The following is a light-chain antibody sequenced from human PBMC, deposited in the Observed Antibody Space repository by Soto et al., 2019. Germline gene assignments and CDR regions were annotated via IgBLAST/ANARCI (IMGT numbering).Light chain of an antibody. Sequence: QSVLTQPASVSGSPGQSITISCTGTSNDVGGYDHVSWYQQYPGKAPRLIIHDVSNRPSGVSSRFSGSKSGNTASLTISGLQAEDEADYYCAAWDASLNGVVFGGGTKLTVL. J-gene: IGLJ2*01. CDR3: AAWDASLNGVV. CDR1: SNDVGGYDH. V-gene: IGLV2-14*03. CDR2: DVS.